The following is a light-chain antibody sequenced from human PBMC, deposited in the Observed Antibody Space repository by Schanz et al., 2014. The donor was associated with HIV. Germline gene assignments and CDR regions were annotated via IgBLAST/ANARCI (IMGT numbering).Light chain of an antibody. CDR3: QQLNSYPPFT. Sequence: DIQMTQSPSTLSASVGDRVTITCRASQSLSSWLAWYQQKPGKAPKLLIYKASSLESGVPSRFSGSGSGTDFTLTISSLQPEDFATYYCQQLNSYPPFTFGPGTKVDIK. V-gene: IGKV1-5*03. J-gene: IGKJ3*01. CDR1: QSLSSW. CDR2: KAS.